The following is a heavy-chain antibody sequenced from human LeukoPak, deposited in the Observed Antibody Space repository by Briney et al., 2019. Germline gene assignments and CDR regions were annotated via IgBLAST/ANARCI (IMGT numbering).Heavy chain of an antibody. CDR2: IYPGDSDT. V-gene: IGHV5-51*01. D-gene: IGHD6-19*01. CDR1: GYIFTIYW. Sequence: GESLQISCKGSGYIFTIYWIGWVRQLPGKGLEWMGIIYPGDSDTRYSPSFQGQVTISADRSINTAYLHWSSLEASDTAIYYCARRLKNSNGWTFDYWGQGTLVTVSS. J-gene: IGHJ4*02. CDR3: ARRLKNSNGWTFDY.